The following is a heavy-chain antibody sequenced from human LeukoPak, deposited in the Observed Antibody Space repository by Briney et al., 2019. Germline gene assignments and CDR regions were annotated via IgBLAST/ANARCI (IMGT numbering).Heavy chain of an antibody. Sequence: GGSLRLSCAASGFTFSPYAMHWVRQAPGKGLEWVAGISYGGSNQYYADSVKGRFTVSRDNSKSTLYLQIQSVSSEDAAVYYCARGKQLVSDYWGQGTLVTVSS. CDR1: GFTFSPYA. D-gene: IGHD1-1*01. CDR3: ARGKQLVSDY. J-gene: IGHJ4*02. CDR2: ISYGGSNQ. V-gene: IGHV3-30*04.